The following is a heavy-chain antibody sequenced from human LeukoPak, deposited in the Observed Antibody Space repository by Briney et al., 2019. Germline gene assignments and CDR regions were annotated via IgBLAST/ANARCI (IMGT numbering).Heavy chain of an antibody. D-gene: IGHD6-6*01. Sequence: GGSLRLSCAASGFTVSSNYMSWVRQAPGKGLEWVSVIYSGGSTYYADSVKGRFTISRDNSKSTLYLQMNSLRAEDTAVYYCARSRFGARSSSSDDYYYYYMDVWGKGTTVTVSS. CDR2: IYSGGST. V-gene: IGHV3-53*01. J-gene: IGHJ6*03. CDR3: ARSRFGARSSSSDDYYYYYMDV. CDR1: GFTVSSNY.